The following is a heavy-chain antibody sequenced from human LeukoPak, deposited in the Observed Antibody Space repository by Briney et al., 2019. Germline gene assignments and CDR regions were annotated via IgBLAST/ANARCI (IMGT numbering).Heavy chain of an antibody. V-gene: IGHV1-2*02. CDR1: AYTFTDYY. CDR3: ARAIAAQGGYYYYMDV. J-gene: IGHJ6*03. D-gene: IGHD6-6*01. Sequence: ASVKVSCKASAYTFTDYYIHWVRQAPGQGLEWMGWINPKSGGTNYAQKFQARVTMTRDTTISTAYMELSRLRSDDTAVYYCARAIAAQGGYYYYMDVWGKGTTVTVSS. CDR2: INPKSGGT.